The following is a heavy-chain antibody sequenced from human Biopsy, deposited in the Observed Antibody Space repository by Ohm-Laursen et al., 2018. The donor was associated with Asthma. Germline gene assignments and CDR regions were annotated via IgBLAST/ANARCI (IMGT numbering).Heavy chain of an antibody. V-gene: IGHV1-3*01. CDR2: INAGKGNT. J-gene: IGHJ3*02. CDR1: GYTFINYA. CDR3: ARTYYYFLTGQVNDAFAM. Sequence: ASVKASCNASGYTFINYAIHWVSQAPGQRREWMGWINAGKGNTKYSQKFQGRVTISRDTSASTVYMDLSRLRSEDTAVYYCARTYYYFLTGQVNDAFAMWGQGTMVTVSS. D-gene: IGHD3-9*01.